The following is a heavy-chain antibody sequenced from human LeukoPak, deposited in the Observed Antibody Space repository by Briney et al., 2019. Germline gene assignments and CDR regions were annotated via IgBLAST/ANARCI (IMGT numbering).Heavy chain of an antibody. CDR2: ISTSGGST. CDR3: VGGFY. CDR1: GFTFSRYA. J-gene: IGHJ4*02. Sequence: GESLKISCSASGFTFSRYAMLWVRQAPGKGLEYVSAISTSGGSTYYADSVKGRFTISRDNSKNTLYLQMSSLRDEDTAVYYCVGGFYWGQGTLVTVSS. D-gene: IGHD3-16*01. V-gene: IGHV3-64D*06.